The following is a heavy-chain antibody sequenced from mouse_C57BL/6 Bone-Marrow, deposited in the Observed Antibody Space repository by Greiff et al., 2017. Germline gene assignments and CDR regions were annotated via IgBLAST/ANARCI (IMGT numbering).Heavy chain of an antibody. CDR3: ASYDYANYYAMDY. CDR1: EYEFPSHD. D-gene: IGHD2-4*01. J-gene: IGHJ4*01. V-gene: IGHV5-2*01. CDR2: INSDGGST. Sequence: VQLKESGGGLVQPGESLKLSCESNEYEFPSHDMSWVRKTPEKRLELVAAINSDGGSTYYPDTMERRFIISRDNTKKTLYLQMSSLRSEDTALYYCASYDYANYYAMDYWGQGTSVTVSS.